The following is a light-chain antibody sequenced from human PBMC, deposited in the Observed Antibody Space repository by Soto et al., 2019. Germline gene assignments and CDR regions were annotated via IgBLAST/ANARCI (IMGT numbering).Light chain of an antibody. CDR2: GAS. CDR3: QHYDNWPPMYT. J-gene: IGKJ2*01. Sequence: EIVVTQSPATLSVSPGERATLSCRASQSGSIAWYQQKLGQAPRLLIYGASTRATGIPARFSGSGSGTEFTLIISSLQSEDFAVYYCQHYDNWPPMYTFGQGTKLEIK. V-gene: IGKV3-15*01. CDR1: QSGS.